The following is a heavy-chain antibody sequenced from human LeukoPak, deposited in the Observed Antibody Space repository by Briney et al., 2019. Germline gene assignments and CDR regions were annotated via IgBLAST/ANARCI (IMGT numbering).Heavy chain of an antibody. V-gene: IGHV1-69*05. CDR1: GGTFSIYA. D-gene: IGHD3-22*01. CDR2: IIPIFGTA. CDR3: ARARALENYYDSSGYYFDY. J-gene: IGHJ4*02. Sequence: ASVKVSCKASGGTFSIYAISWVRQAPGQGLEWMGGIIPIFGTANYAQKFQGRVTITTDESTSTAYMELSSLRSEDTAVYYCARARALENYYDSSGYYFDYWGQGTLVTVSS.